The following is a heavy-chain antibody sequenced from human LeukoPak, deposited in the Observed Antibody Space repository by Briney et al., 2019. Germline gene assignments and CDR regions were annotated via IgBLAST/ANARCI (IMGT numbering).Heavy chain of an antibody. CDR1: GYSFTNYA. V-gene: IGHV7-4-1*02. CDR2: IHPSTGNP. CDR3: ASFFCINGACYYLDY. J-gene: IGHJ4*02. Sequence: RASVKVSCKASGYSFTNYAMNWVRQAPGQGLEWMGWIHPSTGNPTYAQGFTGRFVFSLDTSVSTAYLQISSLEAEDTAVYYCASFFCINGACYYLDYWGQGTLVTVSS. D-gene: IGHD2-8*01.